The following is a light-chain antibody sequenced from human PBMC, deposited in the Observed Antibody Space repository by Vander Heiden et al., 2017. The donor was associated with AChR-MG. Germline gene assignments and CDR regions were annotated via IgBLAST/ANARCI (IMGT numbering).Light chain of an antibody. CDR3: NSRDSSGNHLL. Sequence: SSELTQDPAVSVALGQTVRITCQGDSLRSYYASWYQQKPGQATVLVIYGKNNRPSGIPDRFSGSSSGNTASLTITGAQAEDEADYYCNSRDSSGNHLLFGGGTKLTVL. CDR2: GKN. J-gene: IGLJ3*02. V-gene: IGLV3-19*01. CDR1: SLRSYY.